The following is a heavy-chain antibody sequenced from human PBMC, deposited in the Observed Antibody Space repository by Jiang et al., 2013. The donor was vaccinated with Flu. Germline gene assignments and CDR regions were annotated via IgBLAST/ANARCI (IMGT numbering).Heavy chain of an antibody. D-gene: IGHD3-22*01. CDR3: ARRGHHDSSGYYVWYFDL. Sequence: GYSFTSYWISWVRQMPGKAWSGWGGLILVNSYTNYSPSFQGHVTISADKSISTAYLQWSSLKASDTAMYYCARRGHHDSSGYYVWYFDLWGRGTLVTVSS. CDR2: LILVNSYT. V-gene: IGHV5-10-1*01. J-gene: IGHJ2*01. CDR1: GYSFTSYW.